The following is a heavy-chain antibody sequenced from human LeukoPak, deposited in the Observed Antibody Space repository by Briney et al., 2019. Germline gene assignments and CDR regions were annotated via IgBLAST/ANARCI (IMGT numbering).Heavy chain of an antibody. Sequence: PSETLSLTCAVYGGSFSGYYWSWIRQPPGKGLEWIGEINHSGSTNYNPSLKSRVTISVDTSKNQFSLKLSSVTAADTAVYYRARGRIAAAGTGPYYYYGMDAWGQGTTVTVSS. CDR2: INHSGST. CDR1: GGSFSGYY. D-gene: IGHD6-13*01. V-gene: IGHV4-34*01. J-gene: IGHJ6*02. CDR3: ARGRIAAAGTGPYYYYGMDA.